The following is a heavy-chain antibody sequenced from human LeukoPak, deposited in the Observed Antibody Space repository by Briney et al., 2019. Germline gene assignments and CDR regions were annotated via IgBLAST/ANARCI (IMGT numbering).Heavy chain of an antibody. D-gene: IGHD5-18*01. J-gene: IGHJ5*02. CDR2: IYYSGST. CDR3: ARIEIQLWPSSFDP. V-gene: IGHV4-39*01. Sequence: PSETLPLTCTVSGGSISSSSYYWGWIRQPPGKGLEWIGSIYYSGSTYYNPSLKSRVTISVDTSKNQFSLKLSSVTAADTAVYYCARIEIQLWPSSFDPWGQGTLVTVSS. CDR1: GGSISSSSYY.